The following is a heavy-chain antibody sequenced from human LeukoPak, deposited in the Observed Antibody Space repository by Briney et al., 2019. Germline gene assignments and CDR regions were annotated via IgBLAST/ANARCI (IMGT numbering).Heavy chain of an antibody. Sequence: PGGSLRLSCAASGFTFSRYSMNWVHQAPGKGLEWVSSIGISSNYIYYADSVKGRFTISRDNAKNSLYLQMNSLRAEDTAVYYCARGSRFGVVGRDAFDIWGQGTMVTVSS. V-gene: IGHV3-21*01. J-gene: IGHJ3*02. CDR1: GFTFSRYS. D-gene: IGHD3-3*01. CDR2: IGISSNYI. CDR3: ARGSRFGVVGRDAFDI.